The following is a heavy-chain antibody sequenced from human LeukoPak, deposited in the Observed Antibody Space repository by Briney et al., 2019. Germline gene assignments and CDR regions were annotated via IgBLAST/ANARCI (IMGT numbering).Heavy chain of an antibody. CDR2: ISSSGNTI. D-gene: IGHD6-6*01. CDR3: ARRRDFDY. Sequence: GGSLRLSCAASGFTLSTYSMNWVRQAPGKGLEWVSYISSSGNTIYYADSVKGRFTISRDNAKNSLFLQMNSLRAENTAVYYCARRRDFDYWGQGTLVAVSS. V-gene: IGHV3-48*04. J-gene: IGHJ4*02. CDR1: GFTLSTYS.